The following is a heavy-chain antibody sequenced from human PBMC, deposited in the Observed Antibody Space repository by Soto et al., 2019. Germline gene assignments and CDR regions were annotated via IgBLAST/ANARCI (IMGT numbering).Heavy chain of an antibody. Sequence: GGSLRLSCAASGFTLYDYAMHWVRQAPGKGLEWVSLISWDGSRSYYADSVKGRFIISRDNSKESLSLLMTSLGTEDSGLYHCPKDVSSGATPACYTRLDSWGQGTQVTVSS. V-gene: IGHV3-43D*04. CDR3: PKDVSSGATPACYTRLDS. CDR2: ISWDGSRS. D-gene: IGHD2-15*01. J-gene: IGHJ4*02. CDR1: GFTLYDYA.